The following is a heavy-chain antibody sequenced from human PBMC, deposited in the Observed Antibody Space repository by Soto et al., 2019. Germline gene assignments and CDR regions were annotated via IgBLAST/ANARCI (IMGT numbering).Heavy chain of an antibody. D-gene: IGHD5-12*01. CDR3: ATPLAGGYVGSAFDI. CDR1: GFTVSSNY. CDR2: IYSGGST. V-gene: IGHV3-53*02. Sequence: EVQLVETGGGLIQPGGSLRLSCAASGFTVSSNYMSWVRQAPGKGLEWVSVIYSGGSTYYADSVKGRFTISRDNSKNTLYLQMNSLRAEDTAVYYCATPLAGGYVGSAFDIWGQGTMVTVSS. J-gene: IGHJ3*02.